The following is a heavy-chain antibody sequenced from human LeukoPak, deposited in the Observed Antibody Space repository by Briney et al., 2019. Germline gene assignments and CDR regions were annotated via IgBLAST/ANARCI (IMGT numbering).Heavy chain of an antibody. CDR3: AREDSLKWFDP. V-gene: IGHV4-59*12. Sequence: SETLSLTCTVAGGSISSYYWSWIRQPPGKGLEWIGYIYYSGSTNYNPSFRSRVTTSLDMSKNQFSLKLSSMTAADTAVYYCAREDSLKWFDPWGQGTLVAVSS. CDR1: GGSISSYY. J-gene: IGHJ5*02. D-gene: IGHD4-11*01. CDR2: IYYSGST.